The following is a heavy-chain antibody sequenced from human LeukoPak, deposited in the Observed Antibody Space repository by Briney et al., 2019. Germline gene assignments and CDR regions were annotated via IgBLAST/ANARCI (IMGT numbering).Heavy chain of an antibody. J-gene: IGHJ4*02. CDR3: ARDYGGGWYLDH. CDR1: GFNFTDHY. V-gene: IGHV3-72*01. CDR2: IRKKFNRYTT. D-gene: IGHD6-19*01. Sequence: PGGSLRLSCAASGFNFTDHYMDWVRQAPGKGLEWVGRIRKKFNRYTTEYAASVKGRLTISRDDSKNTLNLQMNSLKSEDTAVYYCARDYGGGWYLDHWGQGTLVIVSS.